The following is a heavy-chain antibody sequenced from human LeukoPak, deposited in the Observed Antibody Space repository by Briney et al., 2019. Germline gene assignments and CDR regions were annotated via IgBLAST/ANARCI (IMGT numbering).Heavy chain of an antibody. J-gene: IGHJ6*02. Sequence: SSVKVSCKASGCTFSTDAVSWVRQAAGQGREWMGGIIPFYDTRNYAQRFHSRVTISADESTSTVYMELNSLISEDTAVDYCARGSYYMGYEFYHYTMDVWGRGTTVTVSS. CDR2: IIPFYDTR. V-gene: IGHV1-69*01. CDR1: GCTFSTDA. D-gene: IGHD3-10*01. CDR3: ARGSYYMGYEFYHYTMDV.